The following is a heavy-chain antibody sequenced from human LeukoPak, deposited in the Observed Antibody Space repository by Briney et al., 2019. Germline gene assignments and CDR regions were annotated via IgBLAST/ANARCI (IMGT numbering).Heavy chain of an antibody. CDR2: IRYDGNNK. D-gene: IGHD3-10*01. CDR3: AKGLPGRNWFDP. J-gene: IGHJ5*02. CDR1: GFTFSNYG. V-gene: IGHV3-30*02. Sequence: GGSLRLSCAASGFTFSNYGMHWVRQAPGKGLEWVTFIRYDGNNKYYADSVKGRFTISRDNSKNTLYLQMNSLRVDDTAVYYCAKGLPGRNWFDPWGQGTLVTVSS.